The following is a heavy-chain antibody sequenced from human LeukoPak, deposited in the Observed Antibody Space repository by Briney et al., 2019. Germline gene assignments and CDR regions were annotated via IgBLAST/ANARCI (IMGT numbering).Heavy chain of an antibody. V-gene: IGHV3-33*01. CDR3: ARTRTTYYYDSSGYTHMYYFDY. CDR1: GFTFSSYG. D-gene: IGHD3-22*01. Sequence: GGSLRLSCAASGFTFSSYGMHWVRQAPGKGLEWVAVIWYDGSNKYYADSVKGRFTISRDNSKNTLYLQMNSLRAEDTAVYYCARTRTTYYYDSSGYTHMYYFDYWGQGTLVTVSS. CDR2: IWYDGSNK. J-gene: IGHJ4*02.